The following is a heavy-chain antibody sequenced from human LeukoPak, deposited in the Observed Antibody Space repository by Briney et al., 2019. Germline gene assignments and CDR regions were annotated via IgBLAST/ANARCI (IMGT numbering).Heavy chain of an antibody. CDR1: GFTFSSYA. CDR3: AKDRVPAAQVYYYYMDV. D-gene: IGHD2-2*01. CDR2: ISGSGGST. V-gene: IGHV3-23*01. J-gene: IGHJ6*03. Sequence: GGSLRLSCAASGFTFSSYAMSWVRQAPGKGLEWVSAISGSGGSTYYADSVKGRFTISRDNSKDTLYLQMNSLRAEDTAVYYCAKDRVPAAQVYYYYMDVWGKGTTVTVSS.